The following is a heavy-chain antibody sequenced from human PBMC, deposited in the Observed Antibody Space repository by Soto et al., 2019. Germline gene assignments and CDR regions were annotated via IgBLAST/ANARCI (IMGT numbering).Heavy chain of an antibody. CDR1: GFTFTSYS. CDR2: ISSTTNYI. J-gene: IGHJ4*02. V-gene: IGHV3-21*06. CDR3: AREADGLIWYCDY. Sequence: GGSLRLSCAASGFTFTSYSMNWVRQAPGKGLEWVSSISSTTNYIYYGDSMKGRFTISRDNAKNSLYLEMNSLRAEDTALYYCAREADGLIWYCDYWGPGTLVTVSS.